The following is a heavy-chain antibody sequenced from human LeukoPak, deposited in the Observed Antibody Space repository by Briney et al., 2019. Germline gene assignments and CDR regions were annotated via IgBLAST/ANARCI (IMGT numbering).Heavy chain of an antibody. D-gene: IGHD2-15*01. J-gene: IGHJ4*02. CDR3: ARLTISGGRFFDC. V-gene: IGHV4-38-2*01. Sequence: SETLSLTCAVSGYSISSGYYWGWIRQAPGKGLQWIGTIYHSGSTYYNPSLKRRLTISIYTSKNQFSLKLSSVTAADTAVYYCARLTISGGRFFDCWGQGTLVTVSS. CDR2: IYHSGST. CDR1: GYSISSGYY.